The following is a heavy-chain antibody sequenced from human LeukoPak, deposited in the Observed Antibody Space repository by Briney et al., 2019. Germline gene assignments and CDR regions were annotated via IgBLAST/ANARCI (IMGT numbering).Heavy chain of an antibody. V-gene: IGHV3-7*01. CDR2: IKQDGSEK. Sequence: GGSLRLSCAASGFTFNNYWMNWVRQAPGKGLEWVANIKQDGSEKYYEDSVKGRFTISRDNAKNSLYLEMNSLRAEDTAVYFCGRDRVWTVLYWGLGTPVTVSS. CDR3: GRDRVWTVLY. J-gene: IGHJ4*02. CDR1: GFTFNNYW. D-gene: IGHD6-13*01.